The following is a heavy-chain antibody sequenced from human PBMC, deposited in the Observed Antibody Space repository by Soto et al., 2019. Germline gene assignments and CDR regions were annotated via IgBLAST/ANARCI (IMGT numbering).Heavy chain of an antibody. CDR3: ATKDMGSDYYYYYYGMDV. J-gene: IGHJ6*02. CDR1: GGSISSSSYY. D-gene: IGHD4-17*01. V-gene: IGHV4-39*01. Sequence: SETLSLTCTVSGGSISSSSYYWGWIRQPPGKGLEWIGSIYYSGSTYCNPSLKSRVTISVDTSKNQFSLKLSSVTAADTAVYYCATKDMGSDYYYYYYGMDVWGQGTTVTVSS. CDR2: IYYSGST.